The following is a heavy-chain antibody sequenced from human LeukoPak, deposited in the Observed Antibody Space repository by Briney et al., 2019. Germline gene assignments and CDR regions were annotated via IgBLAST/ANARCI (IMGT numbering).Heavy chain of an antibody. Sequence: GGSLRLSCAASGFTFDDYTMHWVRQAPGKGLEWVSLISWDGGSTYYADSVKGRFTISRGNSKNSLYLQMNSLRTEDTALYYCAKDSCRSTSCYYYYYMDVWGKGTTVTVSS. CDR2: ISWDGGST. D-gene: IGHD2-2*01. CDR3: AKDSCRSTSCYYYYYMDV. CDR1: GFTFDDYT. V-gene: IGHV3-43*01. J-gene: IGHJ6*03.